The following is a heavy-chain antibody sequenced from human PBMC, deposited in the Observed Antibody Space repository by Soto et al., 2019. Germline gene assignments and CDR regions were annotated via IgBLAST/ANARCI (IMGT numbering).Heavy chain of an antibody. CDR2: ISYSGST. V-gene: IGHV4-31*03. J-gene: IGHJ6*02. CDR1: DGSISSGCYY. CDR3: ARRKQNYYGMDI. Sequence: PSETLSLTCTVSDGSISSGCYYWSWIRQHPGKGLERIEYISYSGSTYYNPSLKTRITILVNASENHFSLKLTSVTAADTAVYYCARRKQNYYGMDIWGQGTTVTVSS.